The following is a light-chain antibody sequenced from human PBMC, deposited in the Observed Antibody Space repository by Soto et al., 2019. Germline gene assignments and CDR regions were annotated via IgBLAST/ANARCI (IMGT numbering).Light chain of an antibody. Sequence: QSVLTQPPSVSGAPEQRVTISCTGTSSNIGTGYDVHWYQQLPATAPKLLIYDNSNRPSGVPDRFSGSRSGTSASLAITGLQADDEADYYCQSYDNSVSGARVFGGGTKLTVL. CDR1: SSNIGTGYD. V-gene: IGLV1-40*01. CDR2: DNS. J-gene: IGLJ2*01. CDR3: QSYDNSVSGARV.